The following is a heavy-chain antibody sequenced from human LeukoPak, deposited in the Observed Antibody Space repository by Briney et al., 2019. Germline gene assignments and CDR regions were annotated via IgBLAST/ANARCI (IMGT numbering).Heavy chain of an antibody. V-gene: IGHV5-51*01. Sequence: GESLKISCKGSGYIFTTSWIGWVRQMPGKGLEWMGIIYPGDSDSRYSPSFQGQVTISADRSINTAYLQWSSLKASDTAMYYCARQEIYGQGFDYWGQGTLVTVSS. D-gene: IGHD3-10*01. CDR1: GYIFTTSW. CDR2: IYPGDSDS. CDR3: ARQEIYGQGFDY. J-gene: IGHJ4*02.